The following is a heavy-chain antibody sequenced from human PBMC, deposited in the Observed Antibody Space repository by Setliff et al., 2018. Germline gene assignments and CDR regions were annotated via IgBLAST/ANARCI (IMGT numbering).Heavy chain of an antibody. J-gene: IGHJ4*02. CDR2: IKSKTDGGTT. D-gene: IGHD3-9*01. CDR1: GFIFTNAW. Sequence: GGSLRLSCAASGFIFTNAWMNWVRQAPGKGLEWVGRIKSKTDGGTTDYAAPVKGRFTISRDDSKNTMYLQMNSLRAEDTAVYYCARDLTRYADYWGQGTLVTVSS. V-gene: IGHV3-15*01. CDR3: ARDLTRYADY.